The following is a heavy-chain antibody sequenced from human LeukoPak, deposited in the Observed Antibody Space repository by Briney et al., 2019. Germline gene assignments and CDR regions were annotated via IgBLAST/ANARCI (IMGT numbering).Heavy chain of an antibody. J-gene: IGHJ4*02. D-gene: IGHD5-18*01. V-gene: IGHV3-23*01. CDR2: ISDNEGST. CDR1: GFTFNYYA. CDR3: ARHDSFIPY. Sequence: GRSLRLSCAASGFTFNYYAMSWVRQAPGKGPEWVSGISDNEGSTYYTDSVKGRFTISRDNTKNTVYLQMNNLRPDDTAVYFCARHDSFIPYWGQGTLFTVSS.